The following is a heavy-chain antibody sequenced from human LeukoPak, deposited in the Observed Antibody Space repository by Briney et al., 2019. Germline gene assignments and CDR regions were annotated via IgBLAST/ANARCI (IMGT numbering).Heavy chain of an antibody. Sequence: PGGSLRLSCAASGFTLSTYWMSWVRQAPGKGLEWVANMKQDGSEKYYVDSVKGRFTISRDNAKNSLYLQMNSLRAEDTAMYYCARDSAGNDYWGQGTLVTVSS. CDR1: GFTLSTYW. CDR3: ARDSAGNDY. D-gene: IGHD6-13*01. V-gene: IGHV3-7*01. J-gene: IGHJ4*02. CDR2: MKQDGSEK.